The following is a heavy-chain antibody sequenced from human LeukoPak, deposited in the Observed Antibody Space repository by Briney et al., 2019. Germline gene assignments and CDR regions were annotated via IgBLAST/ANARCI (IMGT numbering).Heavy chain of an antibody. D-gene: IGHD5-12*01. CDR2: ISWDGGST. CDR1: GFTFDDYA. Sequence: PGGSLRLSCAASGFTFDDYAMHWVRQAPGKGLEWVSLISWDGGSTYYADSVKGRFTISRDNSKNSLYLQMNSLRAEDTALYYCAKDMGLRFSYYYYYYGMDVWGQGTTVTVSS. CDR3: AKDMGLRFSYYYYYYGMDV. J-gene: IGHJ6*02. V-gene: IGHV3-43D*03.